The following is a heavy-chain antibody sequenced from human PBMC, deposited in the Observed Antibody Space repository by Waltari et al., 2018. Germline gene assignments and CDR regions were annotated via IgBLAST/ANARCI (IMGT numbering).Heavy chain of an antibody. D-gene: IGHD2-8*02. V-gene: IGHV3-21*01. CDR3: ARESGGPGGY. Sequence: EVQLVESGGGLVKPGGSLRLSCAASGFTFSSYSMNWVRQAPGEGLEWVSSISSSSVYIYYADSVKGRFTISRDNAKNSLYLQMNSLRAEDTAVYYCARESGGPGGYWGQGTLVTVSS. J-gene: IGHJ4*02. CDR1: GFTFSSYS. CDR2: ISSSSVYI.